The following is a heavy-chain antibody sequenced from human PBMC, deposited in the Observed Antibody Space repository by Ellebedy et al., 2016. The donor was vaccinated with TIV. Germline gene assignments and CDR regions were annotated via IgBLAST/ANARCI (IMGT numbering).Heavy chain of an antibody. D-gene: IGHD2-2*02. CDR1: GYSFPSYW. V-gene: IGHV5-10-1*01. Sequence: GESLKISXKGSGYSFPSYWIGWVRQMPGKGLEWMGRIDPSDSYTNYSPSFQGHVTISADKSISTAYLQWSSLKASDTAMYYCAIRALYCSSTSCYKLNRDYYYYYGMDVWGQGTTVTVSS. J-gene: IGHJ6*02. CDR2: IDPSDSYT. CDR3: AIRALYCSSTSCYKLNRDYYYYYGMDV.